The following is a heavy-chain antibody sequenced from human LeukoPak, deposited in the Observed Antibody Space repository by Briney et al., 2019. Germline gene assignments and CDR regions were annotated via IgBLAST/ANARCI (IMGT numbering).Heavy chain of an antibody. CDR3: ARDRDDGTGTSISYFDC. Sequence: GGSLRLSCAASGFTFSSYAMHWVRQAPGKGLEWVAVISYDGSNKYYADSVKGRFTISRDNSKNTLYLQMNSLRAEDTAVYYCARDRDDGTGTSISYFDCWGQGTLVTVSS. J-gene: IGHJ4*02. D-gene: IGHD1-1*01. V-gene: IGHV3-30-3*01. CDR2: ISYDGSNK. CDR1: GFTFSSYA.